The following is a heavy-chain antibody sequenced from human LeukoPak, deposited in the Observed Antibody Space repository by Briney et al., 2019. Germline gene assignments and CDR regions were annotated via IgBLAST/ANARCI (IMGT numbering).Heavy chain of an antibody. J-gene: IGHJ4*02. CDR2: IKQDGSAK. CDR3: ARHNAGYSSSWYRDS. Sequence: GGSLRLSCAASGFTFSSYWMTWVRQAPGKGLEWVANIKQDGSAKFYVGSVKGRFTISRDNAKNSLYLQMNSLRAEDTAVYYCARHNAGYSSSWYRDSWGQGTLVTVSS. V-gene: IGHV3-7*01. CDR1: GFTFSSYW. D-gene: IGHD6-13*01.